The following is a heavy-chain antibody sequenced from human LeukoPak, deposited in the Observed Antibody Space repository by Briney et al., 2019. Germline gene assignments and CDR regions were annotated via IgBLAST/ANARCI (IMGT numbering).Heavy chain of an antibody. J-gene: IGHJ3*02. Sequence: PATSLRLSCAASGCTFDSYAMHWVRQAPGKGLEWVALISNDGSNKYYADSVKGRFTMSRDNSKSMVYWQGNSLRAEVTAVDNCAVELTIWGQGTMVTVSS. CDR1: GCTFDSYA. CDR2: ISNDGSNK. D-gene: IGHD1-7*01. CDR3: AVELTI. V-gene: IGHV3-30-3*01.